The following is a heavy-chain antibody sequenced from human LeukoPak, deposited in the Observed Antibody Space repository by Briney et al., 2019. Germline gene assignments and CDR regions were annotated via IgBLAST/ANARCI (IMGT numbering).Heavy chain of an antibody. CDR2: IYYSGST. J-gene: IGHJ6*02. D-gene: IGHD4-17*01. Sequence: SETLSLTCTVSGGSISSYYWSWIRQPPGKGLEWIGYIYYSGSTNYNPSLKSRVTISVDTSKNQFSLKLSSVTAADTAAYYCARDYGDYYYGMDVWGQGTTVTVSS. V-gene: IGHV4-59*01. CDR1: GGSISSYY. CDR3: ARDYGDYYYGMDV.